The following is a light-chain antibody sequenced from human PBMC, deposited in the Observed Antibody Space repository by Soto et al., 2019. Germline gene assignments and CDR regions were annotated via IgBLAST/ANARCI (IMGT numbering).Light chain of an antibody. V-gene: IGKV1-27*01. Sequence: DVQMTQSPSSLSASVGDRVTITCRASQGIANYLAWYQQKPGQVPKPLIYGASTLQSGVPSRFSGSGFGTDLTLTISSLQHEDVAYYYCQKFNTAPLTFGQGKRLKIK. J-gene: IGKJ5*01. CDR2: GAS. CDR3: QKFNTAPLT. CDR1: QGIANY.